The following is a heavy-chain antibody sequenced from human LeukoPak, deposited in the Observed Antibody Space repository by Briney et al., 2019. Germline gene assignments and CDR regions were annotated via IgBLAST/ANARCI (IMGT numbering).Heavy chain of an antibody. CDR2: ISSSGSTI. V-gene: IGHV3-48*03. CDR1: GFTFSSYE. J-gene: IGHJ4*02. D-gene: IGHD2-15*01. CDR3: ARDYGGSSPFDY. Sequence: SCAASGFTFSSYEMHWVRQAPGKGLEWVSYISSSGSTIYYADSVKGRFTISRDNAKNSLYLQMNSLRAEDTAVYYCARDYGGSSPFDYWGQGTLVTVSS.